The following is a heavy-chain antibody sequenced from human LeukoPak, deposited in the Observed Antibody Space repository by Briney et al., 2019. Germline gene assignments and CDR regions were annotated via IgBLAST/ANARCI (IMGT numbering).Heavy chain of an antibody. CDR3: ARDLGSNYVYFDY. V-gene: IGHV4-59*12. D-gene: IGHD1-26*01. J-gene: IGHJ4*02. Sequence: SETLSLTCTVSGGSISSYYWSWIRQPPGKGLEWIGYIYYSGSTNYNPSLKSRVTISVDTSKNQFSLKLSSVTAEDTAVYYCARDLGSNYVYFDYWGQGSLVTVSS. CDR2: IYYSGST. CDR1: GGSISSYY.